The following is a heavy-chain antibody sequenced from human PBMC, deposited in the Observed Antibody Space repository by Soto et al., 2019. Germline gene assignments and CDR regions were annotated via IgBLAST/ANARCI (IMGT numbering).Heavy chain of an antibody. CDR1: GYTFTSYG. CDR2: ISAYNGNT. J-gene: IGHJ4*02. Sequence: GASVKVSCKASGYTFTSYGISWVRQAPGQGLEWMGWISAYNGNTNYAQKLQGRVTMTTDTSTSTAYMELRSLRSDDTAVYYCARDGYYYDSSGYYSPPLDYWGQGTLVTVSS. V-gene: IGHV1-18*01. D-gene: IGHD3-22*01. CDR3: ARDGYYYDSSGYYSPPLDY.